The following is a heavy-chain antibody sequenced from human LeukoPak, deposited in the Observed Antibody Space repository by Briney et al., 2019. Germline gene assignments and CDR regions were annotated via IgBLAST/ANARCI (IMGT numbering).Heavy chain of an antibody. Sequence: GESLKVSCKASGYTFTSYGISWVRQAPGQGLEWMGWISAYNGNTNYAQKLQGRVTMTTDTSTSTAYMELRSLRSDDTAVYYCARGGSGIAARYYYYYMDVWGKGTTVTVSS. J-gene: IGHJ6*03. CDR3: ARGGSGIAARYYYYYMDV. D-gene: IGHD6-6*01. CDR1: GYTFTSYG. V-gene: IGHV1-18*01. CDR2: ISAYNGNT.